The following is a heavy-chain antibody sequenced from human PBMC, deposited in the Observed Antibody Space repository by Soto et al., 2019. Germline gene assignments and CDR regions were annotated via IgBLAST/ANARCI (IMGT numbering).Heavy chain of an antibody. CDR2: IYYSGST. CDR1: GGAISSTNYY. Sequence: QLQLQESGPGLVKPSETLSLTCSVSGGAISSTNYYWGWIRQPPGKRLEWIGSIYYSGSTYYNPSLKSRVIISVDTSKNQFSLKLSSETAADTAVYYCARQVRDFSGSGSYYFDYWGQGTLVTVSS. J-gene: IGHJ4*02. V-gene: IGHV4-39*01. D-gene: IGHD3-10*01. CDR3: ARQVRDFSGSGSYYFDY.